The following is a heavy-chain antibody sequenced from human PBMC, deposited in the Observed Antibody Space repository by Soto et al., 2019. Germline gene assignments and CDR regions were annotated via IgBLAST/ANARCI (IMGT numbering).Heavy chain of an antibody. J-gene: IGHJ4*02. V-gene: IGHV3-30*03. CDR1: GFTFNNYA. CDR3: ARIRAMRRIILPYCDY. D-gene: IGHD1-26*01. Sequence: QVQLVESGGGVVQPGGSLRLSCPASGFTFNNYAMHWVRQAPGTGLEWVAAISYDGTTKHYADSVKGRFTISRDNSSDTLYLQMNTMSAEVTAVYDCARIRAMRRIILPYCDYCGQGTIVTVSS. CDR2: ISYDGTTK.